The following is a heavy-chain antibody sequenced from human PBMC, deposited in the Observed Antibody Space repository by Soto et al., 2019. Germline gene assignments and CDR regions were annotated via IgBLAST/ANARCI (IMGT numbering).Heavy chain of an antibody. D-gene: IGHD2-15*01. CDR3: AKDRYCSGGTCSGDFDS. CDR2: ISGSGVST. CDR1: GITFANYA. J-gene: IGHJ4*02. Sequence: GGSLRLSCAASGITFANYALSWVRQAPGQGLAWVSAISGSGVSTYYADSVKGRFTISRDNSKNTLYLQMNSLRAEDTAVYYCAKDRYCSGGTCSGDFDSWGQGTLVTVSS. V-gene: IGHV3-23*01.